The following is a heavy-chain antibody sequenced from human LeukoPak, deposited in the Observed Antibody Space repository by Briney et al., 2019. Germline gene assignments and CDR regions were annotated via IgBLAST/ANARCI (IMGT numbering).Heavy chain of an antibody. CDR3: ARAGLYSGSGLDY. V-gene: IGHV3-21*01. J-gene: IGHJ4*02. Sequence: MAGGSLRLSCAVSGFAFSSYNMNLVRQSPGKGLEWVSSISSGSGYMYYADSVKGRFTISRDNAKNSLYLEMSSLRAEDTAVYYCARAGLYSGSGLDYWGQGTLVTVSS. D-gene: IGHD5-12*01. CDR2: ISSGSGYM. CDR1: GFAFSSYN.